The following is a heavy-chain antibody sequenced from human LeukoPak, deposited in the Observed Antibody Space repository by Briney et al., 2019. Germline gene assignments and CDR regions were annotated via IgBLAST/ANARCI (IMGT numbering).Heavy chain of an antibody. Sequence: GGSLRLSCAASGFTFSSYGMSWVGQAPGQGLDWVSTISGRDTNTYYADSVEGRFIISRDNSKNTLYLHMNSLRAEDTAVYYCAKRSAYGGNGNYFDYWGQGTPVTVSS. J-gene: IGHJ4*02. CDR2: ISGRDTNT. CDR3: AKRSAYGGNGNYFDY. D-gene: IGHD4-23*01. CDR1: GFTFSSYG. V-gene: IGHV3-23*01.